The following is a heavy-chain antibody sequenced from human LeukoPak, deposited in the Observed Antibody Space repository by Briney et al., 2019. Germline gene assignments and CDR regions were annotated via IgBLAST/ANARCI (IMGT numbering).Heavy chain of an antibody. CDR2: INPNSGGT. CDR3: AGSPTLFGLDAFDI. J-gene: IGHJ3*02. D-gene: IGHD3-10*01. V-gene: IGHV1-2*02. Sequence: ASVKVSCKASGYTFTGYYMHWVRQAPGQGLECMGWINPNSGGTNYAQKFQGRVTMTRDTSISTAYMELSRLRSDDTAVYYCAGSPTLFGLDAFDIWGQGTMVTVSS. CDR1: GYTFTGYY.